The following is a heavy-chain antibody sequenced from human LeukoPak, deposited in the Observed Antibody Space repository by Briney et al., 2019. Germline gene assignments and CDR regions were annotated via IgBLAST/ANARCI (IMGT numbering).Heavy chain of an antibody. CDR1: GYTFTSYG. V-gene: IGHV1-18*01. CDR3: ARGEYDFWSGYDFYYFDY. J-gene: IGHJ4*02. Sequence: ASVKVSCKASGYTFTSYGISWVRQAPGQGLEWMGWISAYNGNTNYAQKLQGRVTMTTDTSTSTAYMELGRLRSDDTAVYYCARGEYDFWSGYDFYYFDYWGQGTLVTVSS. CDR2: ISAYNGNT. D-gene: IGHD3-3*01.